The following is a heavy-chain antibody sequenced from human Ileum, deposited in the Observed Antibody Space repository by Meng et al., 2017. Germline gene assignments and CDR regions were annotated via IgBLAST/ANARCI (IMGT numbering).Heavy chain of an antibody. CDR3: AREDYYGRSVVDDLDI. D-gene: IGHD3-22*01. CDR2: TSNDGSYK. V-gene: IGHV3-30*01. J-gene: IGHJ3*02. Sequence: GESLKISCAAAGFTFSSHAMHWVRQAPGKGLEWVAVTSNDGSYKLYADSVKGRFTISRDNSKNTLYLQMNSLRAEDTALYYCAREDYYGRSVVDDLDIWGPGTMVTVSS. CDR1: GFTFSSHA.